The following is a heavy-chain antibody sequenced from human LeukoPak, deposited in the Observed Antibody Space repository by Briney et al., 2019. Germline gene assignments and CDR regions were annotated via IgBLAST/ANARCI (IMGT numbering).Heavy chain of an antibody. Sequence: PGKSLRLSCAASGFTFSSYDMHWVRHATGKGLEWVSAIGTAGDTYYPGSVKGRFTISRENAKNSLYLQMNSLRAGDTAVYYCARGNVAFDAFGIWGQGTMVTVSS. CDR3: ARGNVAFDAFGI. J-gene: IGHJ3*02. CDR1: GFTFSSYD. CDR2: IGTAGDT. V-gene: IGHV3-13*01. D-gene: IGHD1-1*01.